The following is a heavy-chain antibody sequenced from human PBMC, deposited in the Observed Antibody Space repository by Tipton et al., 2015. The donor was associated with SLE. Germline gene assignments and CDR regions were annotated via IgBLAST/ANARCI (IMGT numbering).Heavy chain of an antibody. Sequence: SLRFSCAASGFTFSGSAMHWVRQASGKGLEWVGRIRSKANSYATAYAASVKGRFTISRDDSKNTAYLQMNSLKTEDTAVYYCTKGRSGWSSMDGWGHGTTVTVSS. V-gene: IGHV3-73*01. CDR1: GFTFSGSA. D-gene: IGHD6-19*01. CDR3: TKGRSGWSSMDG. CDR2: IRSKANSYAT. J-gene: IGHJ6*02.